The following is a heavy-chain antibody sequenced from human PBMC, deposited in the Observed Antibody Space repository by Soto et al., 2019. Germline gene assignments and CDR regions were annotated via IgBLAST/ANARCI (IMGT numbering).Heavy chain of an antibody. CDR3: AKDRPKGGDDYGGNGGYDY. V-gene: IGHV3-23*01. J-gene: IGHJ4*02. D-gene: IGHD4-17*01. CDR1: GFTFSSYA. Sequence: GGSLRLSCAASGFTFSSYAMSWVRQAPGKGLEWVSAISGSGGSTYYADSVKGRFTISRDNSKNTLYLQMNSLRAEDTAVYYCAKDRPKGGDDYGGNGGYDYWGQGTLVTVSS. CDR2: ISGSGGST.